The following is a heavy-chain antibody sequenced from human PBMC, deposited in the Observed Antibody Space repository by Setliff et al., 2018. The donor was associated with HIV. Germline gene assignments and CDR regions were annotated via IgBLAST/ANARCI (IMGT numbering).Heavy chain of an antibody. J-gene: IGHJ4*02. CDR1: GFMFDDFG. D-gene: IGHD3-16*02. CDR2: ITWNGDTT. V-gene: IGHV3-20*04. CDR3: ARVGYDVWGSYRLYYFDI. Sequence: GESLKISCATSGFMFDDFGMSWVRQAPGKGLEWVSSITWNGDTTGYADSVKGRFTISRDNAKNSLYLQMKSLTAEDTALYYCARVGYDVWGSYRLYYFDIWGQGTLVTVSS.